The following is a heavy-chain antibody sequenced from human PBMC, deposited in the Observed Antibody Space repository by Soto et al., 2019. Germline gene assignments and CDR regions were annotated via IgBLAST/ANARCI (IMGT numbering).Heavy chain of an antibody. CDR3: ARSLPGTYGAFDL. Sequence: EVQLVESGGGLVQPGGSLRLSCAASEFTFRSYWMHWVRQSPGKGLVWVSRISGDGSSTSYADSVKGRFTISRDNAKNTMNLQMDSLRAEDTAVYYCARSLPGTYGAFDLWGQGTMVTVSS. D-gene: IGHD1-7*01. CDR1: EFTFRSYW. J-gene: IGHJ3*01. CDR2: ISGDGSST. V-gene: IGHV3-74*02.